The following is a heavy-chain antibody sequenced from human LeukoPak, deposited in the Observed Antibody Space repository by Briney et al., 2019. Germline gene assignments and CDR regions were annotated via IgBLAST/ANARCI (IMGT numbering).Heavy chain of an antibody. CDR2: IIPIFGTA. J-gene: IGHJ3*02. Sequence: ASVTVSCKASGGTFSSYAISWVRQAPGQELEWMGGIIPIFGTANYAQKFQGRVTITADKSTSTAYMELSSLRSEDTAVYYCARGYSGYEWNAFDIWGQGTMVTVSS. D-gene: IGHD5-12*01. CDR1: GGTFSSYA. CDR3: ARGYSGYEWNAFDI. V-gene: IGHV1-69*06.